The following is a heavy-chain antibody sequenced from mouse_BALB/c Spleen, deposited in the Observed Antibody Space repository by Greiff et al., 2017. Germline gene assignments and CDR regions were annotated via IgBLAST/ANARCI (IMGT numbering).Heavy chain of an antibody. CDR1: GYTFTSYY. V-gene: IGHV1S81*02. CDR3: TRWRFYGNYEFAY. CDR2: INPSNGGT. J-gene: IGHJ3*01. D-gene: IGHD2-1*01. Sequence: QVQLQQSGAELVKPGASVKLSCKASGYTFTSYYMYWVKQRPGQGLEWIGEINPSNGGTNFNEKFKSKATLTVDKSSSTAYMQLSSLTSEDSAVYYCTRWRFYGNYEFAYWGQGTLVTVSA.